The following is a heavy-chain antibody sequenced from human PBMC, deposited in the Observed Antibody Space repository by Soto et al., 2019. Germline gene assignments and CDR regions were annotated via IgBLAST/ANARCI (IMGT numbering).Heavy chain of an antibody. CDR1: RGTFSSYT. V-gene: IGHV1-69*12. Sequence: QVQLVQSGAEVKKPGSSVTVSCKASRGTFSSYTISWVRQAPGQGLEWMGGIIPIFGTANYAQKFQGRVTITADESKNTAYMELSRLRSEDTAVYYCARGNHRWLQLWYFDLWGRGTLVTVSS. D-gene: IGHD5-12*01. CDR3: ARGNHRWLQLWYFDL. J-gene: IGHJ2*01. CDR2: IIPIFGTA.